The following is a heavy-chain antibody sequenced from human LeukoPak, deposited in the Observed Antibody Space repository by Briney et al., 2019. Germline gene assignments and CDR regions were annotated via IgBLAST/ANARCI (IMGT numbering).Heavy chain of an antibody. CDR3: VKGNSGTYATYFDS. J-gene: IGHJ4*02. CDR2: VSWKSHVI. V-gene: IGHV3-9*01. Sequence: GGSLRLSCLASGFTFNNALHWVRQGPGKGLEWVSGVSWKSHVIGYADSVKGRFTISRDNAKNSLFLEMNSLRPEDTASYYCVKGNSGTYATYFDSWGQGTMVTVAS. CDR1: GFTFNNA. D-gene: IGHD1-26*01.